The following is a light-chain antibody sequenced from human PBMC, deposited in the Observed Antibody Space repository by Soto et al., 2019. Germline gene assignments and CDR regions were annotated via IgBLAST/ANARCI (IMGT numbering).Light chain of an antibody. Sequence: EIVMTQSPATLSVSPGERATLSCRASQSVSSNLAWYQQKPGQAPRLLIYGASTRATGIPARFSGSGSGTEFTLTNSRLQYEDFAVYYCQQYNNGPPNTFGQRTKLEIK. CDR3: QQYNNGPPNT. CDR1: QSVSSN. J-gene: IGKJ2*01. V-gene: IGKV3-15*01. CDR2: GAS.